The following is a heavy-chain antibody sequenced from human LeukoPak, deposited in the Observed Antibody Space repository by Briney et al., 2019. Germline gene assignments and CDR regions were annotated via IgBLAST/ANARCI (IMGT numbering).Heavy chain of an antibody. CDR2: IKQDGGEQ. J-gene: IGHJ4*02. D-gene: IGHD5-18*01. Sequence: AGGSLRLSCAASGFTFSTYWMNWVRQAPGKGLEWVANIKQDGGEQYYVDSVKGRFTISGDNAKNSLYLQMNSLRAEDTAVYYCARGYSFGDYWGQGTLVTVSS. CDR3: ARGYSFGDY. V-gene: IGHV3-7*04. CDR1: GFTFSTYW.